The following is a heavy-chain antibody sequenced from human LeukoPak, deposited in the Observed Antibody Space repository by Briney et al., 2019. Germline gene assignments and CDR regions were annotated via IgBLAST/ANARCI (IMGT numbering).Heavy chain of an antibody. CDR2: IYYSGST. CDR3: ARSPGVYNWFDP. D-gene: IGHD3-3*01. CDR1: GGFISSYY. Sequence: SETLSLTCSVSGGFISSYYWSWIRQPPGKGLEWIGYIYYSGSTNYNPSLKSRVTISVDTSKNQFSLKLTSVTAADTAVYYCARSPGVYNWFDPWGQGTLVTVSS. V-gene: IGHV4-59*01. J-gene: IGHJ5*02.